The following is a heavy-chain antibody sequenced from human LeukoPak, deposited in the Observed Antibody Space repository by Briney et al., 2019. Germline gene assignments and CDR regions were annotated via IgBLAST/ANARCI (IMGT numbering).Heavy chain of an antibody. D-gene: IGHD2-15*01. J-gene: IGHJ5*02. CDR1: GYSISSGYY. V-gene: IGHV4-38-2*02. Sequence: SETLSLTCTVSGYSISSGYYWGWIRQPPGKGLEWIGSIYHSGSTNYNPSLKSRVTISVDTSKNQFSLKLSSVTAADTAVYYCARDHCSGGSCFNWFDPWGQGTLVTVSS. CDR3: ARDHCSGGSCFNWFDP. CDR2: IYHSGST.